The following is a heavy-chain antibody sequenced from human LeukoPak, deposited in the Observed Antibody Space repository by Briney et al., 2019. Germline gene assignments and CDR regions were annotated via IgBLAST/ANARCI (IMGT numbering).Heavy chain of an antibody. J-gene: IGHJ4*02. D-gene: IGHD6-13*01. V-gene: IGHV4-61*02. CDR3: ARDAGQLVGGGHY. Sequence: SETLSLTCTVSGGSISSGSYYWSWIRQPAGKGLEWIGRIYTSGSTNYNPSLKSRVTISVDTSKNQFSLKLSSVTAADTAVYYCARDAGQLVGGGHYWGQGTLVTVSS. CDR1: GGSISSGSYY. CDR2: IYTSGST.